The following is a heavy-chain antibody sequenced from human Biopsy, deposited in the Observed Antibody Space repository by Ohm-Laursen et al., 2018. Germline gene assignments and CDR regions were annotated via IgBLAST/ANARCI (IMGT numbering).Heavy chain of an antibody. CDR2: ISGSGRT. Sequence: GSLRLSCTASGFSVSSYDMNWVRQAPGKGLEWVSAISGSGRTYYADSVKGRFTISRDNSKNTLFLQLSSLRAEDTAVYYCARDSSGTARAGGMDVWGQGTTVTVSS. CDR1: GFSVSSYD. CDR3: ARDSSGTARAGGMDV. D-gene: IGHD6-6*01. J-gene: IGHJ6*02. V-gene: IGHV3-23*01.